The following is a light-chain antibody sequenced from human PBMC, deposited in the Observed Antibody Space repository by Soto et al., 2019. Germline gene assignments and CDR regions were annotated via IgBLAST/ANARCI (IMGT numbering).Light chain of an antibody. V-gene: IGLV2-14*01. J-gene: IGLJ3*02. CDR1: SRDVGGYNY. CDR2: EVN. Sequence: QSVLTQPASVSGSPGQSITISCTGTSRDVGGYNYVSWYQQHPGKAPKVMIYEVNNRPSGVSDRLSGSKSGNTASLTLSGLQAEDEAVYFCSSYKGSSTLREMFGGGTQLTVL. CDR3: SSYKGSSTLREM.